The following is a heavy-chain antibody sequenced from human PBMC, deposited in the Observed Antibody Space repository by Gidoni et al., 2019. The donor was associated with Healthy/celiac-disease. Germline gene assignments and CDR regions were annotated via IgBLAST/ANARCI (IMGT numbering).Heavy chain of an antibody. D-gene: IGHD6-19*01. Sequence: QVQLVQSGAEVKKPGASVKVSCKASGYTFTGYYMHWVRQAPGQGLEWMGWINPNSGGTNYAQKFQGRVTMTRDTSISTAYMELSRLRSDDTAVYYCARDLQGWSSGSAVDYWGQGTLVTVSS. CDR1: GYTFTGYY. CDR3: ARDLQGWSSGSAVDY. J-gene: IGHJ4*02. CDR2: INPNSGGT. V-gene: IGHV1-2*02.